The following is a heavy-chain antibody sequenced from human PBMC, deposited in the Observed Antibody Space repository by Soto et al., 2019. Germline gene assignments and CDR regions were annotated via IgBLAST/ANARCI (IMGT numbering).Heavy chain of an antibody. CDR3: AHPRGYGVFDAVDI. CDR2: ISSSGDST. CDR1: GFTFSYFE. Sequence: GGSLRLSCLASGFTFSYFEMNWVRQAPGKGLEWVSAISSSGDSTFYAESVRGRFTISRDNSLNTLYLRMRSLRPEDTAVYYCAHPRGYGVFDAVDIWGQGTMVTVSS. J-gene: IGHJ3*02. V-gene: IGHV3-23*01. D-gene: IGHD4-17*01.